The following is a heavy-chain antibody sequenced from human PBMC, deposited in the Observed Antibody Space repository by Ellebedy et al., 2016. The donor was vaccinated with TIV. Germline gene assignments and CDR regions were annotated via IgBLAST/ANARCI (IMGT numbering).Heavy chain of an antibody. CDR1: IGSITNGHNY. J-gene: IGHJ4*02. CDR3: ARGGSLYIVATNTPGTAAAGIFDY. CDR2: FRYGGYT. D-gene: IGHD5-12*01. V-gene: IGHV4-39*02. Sequence: SETLSLTCTVSIGSITNGHNYWGWIRQAPGKGPEWIGGFRYGGYTQYNPSLESRVTISAATSNNQFSLILGPVTASDTAVYYCARGGSLYIVATNTPGTAAAGIFDYWGQGTLVTVSS.